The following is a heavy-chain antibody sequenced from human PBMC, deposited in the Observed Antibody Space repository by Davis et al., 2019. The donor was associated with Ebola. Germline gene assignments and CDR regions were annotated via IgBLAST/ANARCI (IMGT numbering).Heavy chain of an antibody. CDR2: INHSGST. D-gene: IGHD3-3*01. V-gene: IGHV4-34*01. J-gene: IGHJ4*02. Sequence: MPSETLSLTCAVYGGSFSGYYWSWIRQPPGKGLEWIGEINHSGSTNYNPSLKSRLTISVDTSKNQFSLKLSSVTAADTAVYYCARVQYDFWSGYYGLGYFDYWGQGTLVTVSS. CDR1: GGSFSGYY. CDR3: ARVQYDFWSGYYGLGYFDY.